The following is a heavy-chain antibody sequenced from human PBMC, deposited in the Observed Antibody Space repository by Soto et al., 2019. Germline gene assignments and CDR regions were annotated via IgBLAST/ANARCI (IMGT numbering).Heavy chain of an antibody. D-gene: IGHD3-16*01. V-gene: IGHV4-4*07. J-gene: IGHJ4*02. CDR3: ARGLRVGPEEYLDF. Sequence: QVQLQESGPGLVKPSETLSLTGTVSGGSISGHYWSWIRQPAGKGLEWIGRIYSSGTTKYNPTLKSRVTMSIDTSKNQYSLRLNSVTAADTAVYYCARGLRVGPEEYLDFWGQGTLVTVSS. CDR1: GGSISGHY. CDR2: IYSSGTT.